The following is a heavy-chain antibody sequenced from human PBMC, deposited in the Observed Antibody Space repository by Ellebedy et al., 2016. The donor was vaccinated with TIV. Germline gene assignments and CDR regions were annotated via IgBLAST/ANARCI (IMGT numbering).Heavy chain of an antibody. Sequence: AASVKVSCKASGYIFTGYYVHWVRQAPGQGLQWMGWIDPNNGGTHFAQNFQGRVTMTRDPSLSTVYMELRRLKSDDTAVYYCAREQGSVFHHWGQGTLVTVSS. CDR2: IDPNNGGT. V-gene: IGHV1-2*02. J-gene: IGHJ4*02. CDR3: AREQGSVFHH. CDR1: GYIFTGYY.